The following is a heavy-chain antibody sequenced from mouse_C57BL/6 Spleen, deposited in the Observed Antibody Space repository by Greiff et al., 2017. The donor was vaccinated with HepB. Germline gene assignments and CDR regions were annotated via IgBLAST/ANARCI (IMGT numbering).Heavy chain of an antibody. CDR2: ISSGGSYT. CDR3: ARHRMYYGGDY. J-gene: IGHJ2*01. V-gene: IGHV5-6*01. Sequence: DVQLVESGGDLVKPGGSLKLSCAASGFTFSSYGMSWVRQTPDKRLEWVATISSGGSYTYYPDSVKGRFTISRDNAKNTLYLQMSSLKSEDTAMYYCARHRMYYGGDYWGQGTTLTVSS. D-gene: IGHD1-1*01. CDR1: GFTFSSYG.